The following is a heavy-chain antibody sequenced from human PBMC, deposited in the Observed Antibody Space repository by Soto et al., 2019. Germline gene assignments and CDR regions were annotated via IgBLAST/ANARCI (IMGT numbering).Heavy chain of an antibody. D-gene: IGHD3-22*01. V-gene: IGHV3-48*02. J-gene: IGHJ6*02. CDR2: ISSSSSTI. Sequence: LRLSCAASGFTFSSYSMNWVRQAPGKGLEWVSYISSSSSTIYYADSVKGRFTISRDNAKNSLYLQMNSLRDEDTAVYYCARAPGGYLANYYYYSMDVWGQGTTVTVSS. CDR3: ARAPGGYLANYYYYSMDV. CDR1: GFTFSSYS.